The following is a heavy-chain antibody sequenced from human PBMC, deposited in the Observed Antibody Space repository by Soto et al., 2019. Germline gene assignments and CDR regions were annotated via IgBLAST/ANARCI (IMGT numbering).Heavy chain of an antibody. CDR1: GYTFTSYD. V-gene: IGHV1-8*01. CDR2: MNPNSGNT. J-gene: IGHJ5*02. CDR3: ARPPGRKQKIPSYNWFDP. Sequence: ASVKVSCKASGYTFTSYDINWVRQATGQGLEWMGWMNPNSGNTGYAQKFQGRVTMTRNTSISTAYMELSSLRSEDTAVYYCARPPGRKQKIPSYNWFDPWGQGTLVTVSS.